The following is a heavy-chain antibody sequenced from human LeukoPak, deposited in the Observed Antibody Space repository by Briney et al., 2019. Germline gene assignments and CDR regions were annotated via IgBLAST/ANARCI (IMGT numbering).Heavy chain of an antibody. CDR1: GGSISSGSYY. V-gene: IGHV4-61*02. Sequence: SETLSLTCTVSGGSISSGSYYWSWIRQPAGKGLEWIGRIYTSGSTNYNPSLKSRVTISVDTSKNQFSLKLSSVTAADTAVYYWARERNSRGWYSYGMDVWGQGTTVTVSS. CDR2: IYTSGST. CDR3: ARERNSRGWYSYGMDV. D-gene: IGHD6-19*01. J-gene: IGHJ6*02.